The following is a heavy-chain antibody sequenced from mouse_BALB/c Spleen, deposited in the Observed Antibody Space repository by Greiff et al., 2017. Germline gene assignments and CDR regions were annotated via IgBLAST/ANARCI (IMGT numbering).Heavy chain of an antibody. CDR1: GYSFTGYN. D-gene: IGHD2-1*01. CDR3: ARNGNRGYFEV. CDR2: IDPYNGGT. J-gene: IGHJ1*01. V-gene: IGHV1S135*01. Sequence: VQLQQSGPELGKPGASVKISCKASGYSFTGYNMYWVKQSHRKSLEWIGYIDPYNGGTSYNQKSKGKATLTVDKSSSTAYMHLNSLTSEDSAIYYCARNGNRGYFEVWGAGTTVTVSS.